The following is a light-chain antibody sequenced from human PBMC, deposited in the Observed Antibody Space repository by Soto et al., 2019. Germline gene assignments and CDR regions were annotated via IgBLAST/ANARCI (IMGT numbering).Light chain of an antibody. Sequence: QSVLTQPASVSGSPGQSITISCTGTSSDVGSYNLVSWYQQHPGKAPKLMIYEVSKRPSGVSNRFSGSKSGNTASLTISGLQAEDKADYYCCSYAGSSTFYWVFGGGTKVTVL. CDR2: EVS. CDR3: CSYAGSSTFYWV. J-gene: IGLJ3*02. CDR1: SSDVGSYNL. V-gene: IGLV2-23*02.